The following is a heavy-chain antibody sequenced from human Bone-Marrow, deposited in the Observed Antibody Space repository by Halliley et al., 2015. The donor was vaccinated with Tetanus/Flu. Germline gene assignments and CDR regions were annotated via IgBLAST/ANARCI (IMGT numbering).Heavy chain of an antibody. J-gene: IGHJ4*02. CDR2: IKTDGSYT. D-gene: IGHD2-2*01. V-gene: IGHV3-74*01. CDR3: ARGANQPGLDF. Sequence: LGWVSDIKTDGSYTRCAESVKGRFSISRDNAKNMLYLQMSSLRAEDTAGYYCARGANQPGLDFWGQGSLVTVSS.